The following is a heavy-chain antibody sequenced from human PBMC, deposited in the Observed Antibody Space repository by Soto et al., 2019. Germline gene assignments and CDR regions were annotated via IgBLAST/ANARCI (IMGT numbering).Heavy chain of an antibody. J-gene: IGHJ4*02. Sequence: SETLSLTCAVSGGSISSGGYYWSWIRQHPGKGLEWIGYIYYSGSTNYNPSLKSRVTISVDTSKNQFSLKLSSVTAADTAVYYCARVRYFDWLLVDYWGQGTLVTVSS. CDR2: IYYSGST. CDR1: GGSISSGGYY. D-gene: IGHD3-9*01. CDR3: ARVRYFDWLLVDY. V-gene: IGHV4-61*08.